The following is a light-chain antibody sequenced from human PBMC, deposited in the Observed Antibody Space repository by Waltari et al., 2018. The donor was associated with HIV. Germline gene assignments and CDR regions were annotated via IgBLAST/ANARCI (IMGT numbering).Light chain of an antibody. J-gene: IGKJ2*03. CDR2: DAS. CDR1: QSVTNNY. CDR3: QQYVSTVYS. Sequence: EIVLTQSPGPLSLSPGERATLSCRASQSVTNNYLAWYQQRPRQAPRLLIYDASTRATGIPDRFSGTGSGTDFTLTISRLEPEDFAVYYCQQYVSTVYSFGQGTKLEIK. V-gene: IGKV3-20*01.